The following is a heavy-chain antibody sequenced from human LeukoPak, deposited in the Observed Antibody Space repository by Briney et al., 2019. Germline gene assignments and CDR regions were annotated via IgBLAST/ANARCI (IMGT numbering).Heavy chain of an antibody. V-gene: IGHV4-61*02. CDR2: IYTSGST. J-gene: IGHJ3*02. Sequence: SETLSLTCTVSGGSISSGSYYWSWIRQPAGKGLEWIGRIYTSGSTNYNPSLKSRVTMSVDTSKNQLSLKLSSVTAADTAVYYCASGSKRWLQLSAFDIWGQGTMVTVSS. CDR1: GGSISSGSYY. CDR3: ASGSKRWLQLSAFDI. D-gene: IGHD5-24*01.